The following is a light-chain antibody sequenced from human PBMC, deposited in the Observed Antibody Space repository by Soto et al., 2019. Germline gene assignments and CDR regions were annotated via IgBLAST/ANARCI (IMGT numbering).Light chain of an antibody. J-gene: IGLJ3*02. Sequence: QSALTQPASVSGSPGQSIAISCTGTSSDVGGYNYVSWYQQPPGKAPKLIIYDVSDRPSGVSNHFSGSKSGNTASLTISGLQADDEADYYCSSYTSQSTVVFGGGTKLTAL. CDR1: SSDVGGYNY. CDR2: DVS. V-gene: IGLV2-14*01. CDR3: SSYTSQSTVV.